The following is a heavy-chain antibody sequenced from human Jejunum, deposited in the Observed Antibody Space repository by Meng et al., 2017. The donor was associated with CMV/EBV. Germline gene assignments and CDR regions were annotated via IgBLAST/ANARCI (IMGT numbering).Heavy chain of an antibody. CDR1: GGSISSYY. CDR2: IFYSRST. J-gene: IGHJ4*02. CDR3: AGSYNWNYVSFDY. D-gene: IGHD1-7*01. V-gene: IGHV4-59*01. Sequence: TISGGSISSYYWSWNRQPPGKGLEWIGDIFYSRSTNYNPSLKSRVTISVDTSKNQFSLNLRSVTAADTAVYYCAGSYNWNYVSFDYWGLGTLVTVSS.